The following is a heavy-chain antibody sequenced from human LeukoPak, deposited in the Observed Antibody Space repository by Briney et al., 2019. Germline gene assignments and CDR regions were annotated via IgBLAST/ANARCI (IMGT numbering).Heavy chain of an antibody. CDR3: ASIPDY. V-gene: IGHV4-59*01. J-gene: IGHJ4*02. CDR2: IYYSGST. Sequence: SETLSLTCTVSGGSISSYYWSWIRQPPGKGLEWIGYIYYSGSTNYNPSLKSRVTISVDTSKNQFSLKLSSVTAADTAVYYCASIPDYWGQGTLVTVSS. CDR1: GGSISSYY. D-gene: IGHD2-2*02.